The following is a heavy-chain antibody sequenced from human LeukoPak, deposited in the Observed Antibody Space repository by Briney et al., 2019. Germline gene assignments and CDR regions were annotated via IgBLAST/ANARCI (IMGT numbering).Heavy chain of an antibody. CDR2: ISISGDTT. CDR3: AKDRDY. V-gene: IGHV3-23*01. J-gene: IGHJ4*02. CDR1: GFTFSTYH. Sequence: GGSLRLSCAASGFTFSTYHMTWVRQAPGRGLEWVSGISISGDTTYYADSVKGRFTVSRDNSKNTLYLQMTSLRVEDTAIYYCAKDRDYWGQGTLVAVSS.